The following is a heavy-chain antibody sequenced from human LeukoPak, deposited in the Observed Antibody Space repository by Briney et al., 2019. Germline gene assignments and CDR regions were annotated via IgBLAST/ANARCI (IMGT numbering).Heavy chain of an antibody. CDR1: GGSISSYY. J-gene: IGHJ5*02. D-gene: IGHD2-2*01. CDR2: IYYSGST. V-gene: IGHV4-59*01. CDR3: ARRRGYCSSTSCRNWFDP. Sequence: SETLSLTCTVSGGSISSYYWSWIRQPPGKGLEWIGYIYYSGSTNYNPSPKSRVTISVDTSKNQFSLKLSSVTAADTAVYYCARRRGYCSSTSCRNWFDPWGQGTLVTVSS.